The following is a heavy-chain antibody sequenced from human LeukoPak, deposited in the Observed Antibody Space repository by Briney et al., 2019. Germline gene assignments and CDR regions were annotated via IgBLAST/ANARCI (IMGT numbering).Heavy chain of an antibody. Sequence: GESLKISCKGSGYSFSSYWIGWVRQMPGKGLEWMGIIYPSDADVRYSPSFQGQVTISADKSSSTAYLQWSSLKASDTAVYYCARPVGTKGYGMDVWGQGTTVTVSS. V-gene: IGHV5-51*01. CDR2: IYPSDADV. J-gene: IGHJ6*02. CDR1: GYSFSSYW. CDR3: ARPVGTKGYGMDV. D-gene: IGHD5-12*01.